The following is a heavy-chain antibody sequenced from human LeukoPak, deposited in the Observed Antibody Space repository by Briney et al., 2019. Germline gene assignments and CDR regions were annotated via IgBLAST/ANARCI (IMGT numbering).Heavy chain of an antibody. CDR3: ARIRYYYHRGPDLDLYYFDY. Sequence: SVKVSCKASGGTFNSYAISWVRQAPGQGLEWMGGIIPVFGTTIYAQKFQGRVTITADESTSTAYMELSTLRSEDTAVYYCARIRYYYHRGPDLDLYYFDYWGQGTLVTVSP. CDR1: GGTFNSYA. V-gene: IGHV1-69*13. CDR2: IIPVFGTT. D-gene: IGHD3-22*01. J-gene: IGHJ4*02.